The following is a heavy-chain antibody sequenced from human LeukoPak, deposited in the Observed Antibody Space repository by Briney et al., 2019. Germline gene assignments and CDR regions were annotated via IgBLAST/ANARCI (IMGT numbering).Heavy chain of an antibody. V-gene: IGHV4-59*08. CDR1: GGSISSYY. CDR2: IYYSGST. D-gene: IGHD6-13*01. CDR3: ATLNLSYSSSWNDDY. Sequence: SETLSLTCTVSGGSISSYYWSWIRQPPGKGLEWLGYIYYSGSTNYNPSLKSRVTISVDTSKNQFSLKLSSVTAADTAVYYCATLNLSYSSSWNDDYWGQGTLVTVSS. J-gene: IGHJ4*02.